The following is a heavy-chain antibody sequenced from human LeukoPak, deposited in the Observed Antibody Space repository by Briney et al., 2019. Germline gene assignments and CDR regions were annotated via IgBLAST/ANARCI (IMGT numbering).Heavy chain of an antibody. V-gene: IGHV3-33*01. CDR1: GFTFSSYG. CDR3: ARDGYSSSWDESYYYYGMDV. J-gene: IGHJ6*02. CDR2: IWYDGSNK. Sequence: PGGSLRLSCAASGFTFSSYGMHWVRQAPGKGLEWVAVIWYDGSNKYYADSVKGRFTISRDNSKNTLYLQMNSLRAEDTAVYYCARDGYSSSWDESYYYYGMDVWGQGTTVTVSS. D-gene: IGHD6-13*01.